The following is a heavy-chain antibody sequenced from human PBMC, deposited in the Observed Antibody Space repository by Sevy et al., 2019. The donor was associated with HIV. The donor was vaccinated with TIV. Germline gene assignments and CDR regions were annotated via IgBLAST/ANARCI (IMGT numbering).Heavy chain of an antibody. Sequence: ASVKVSCKASGYTFTSYYMHWVRQAPGQGLEWMGIINPSGGSTSYAQKFQGRVTMTRDTSTSTAYMELSSLRSEDTAVYYCARDKGELPYFEAFDIWGQGTMVTVSS. D-gene: IGHD1-26*01. J-gene: IGHJ3*02. CDR2: INPSGGST. V-gene: IGHV1-46*01. CDR1: GYTFTSYY. CDR3: ARDKGELPYFEAFDI.